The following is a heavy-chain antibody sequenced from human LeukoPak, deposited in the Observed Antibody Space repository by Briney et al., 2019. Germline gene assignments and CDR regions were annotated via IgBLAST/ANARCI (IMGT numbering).Heavy chain of an antibody. CDR1: GFTFSSYS. J-gene: IGHJ4*02. CDR2: ISSSSSYI. Sequence: PGGSLRLSCAASGFTFSSYSMNWVRQAPGKGLEWVSSISSSSSYIYYADSVKGRFTISRDNSKNTLYLQMNSLRAEDTAVYYCAKDREEYSSSPGGFDYWGQGTLVTVSS. V-gene: IGHV3-21*01. D-gene: IGHD6-6*01. CDR3: AKDREEYSSSPGGFDY.